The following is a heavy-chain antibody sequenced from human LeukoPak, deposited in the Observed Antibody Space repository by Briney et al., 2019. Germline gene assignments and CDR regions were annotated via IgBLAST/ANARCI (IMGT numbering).Heavy chain of an antibody. CDR1: RFTFSSYS. CDR2: ISSSSSYI. J-gene: IGHJ4*02. Sequence: GGSLRLSCAASRFTFSSYSMNWVRQAPGKGLEWVSSISSSSSYIYYADSVKGRFTISRDNAKNSLYLQMNSPRAEDTAVYYCARDYERDGYNWLYGLGSFDYWGQGTLVTVSS. V-gene: IGHV3-21*01. D-gene: IGHD5-24*01. CDR3: ARDYERDGYNWLYGLGSFDY.